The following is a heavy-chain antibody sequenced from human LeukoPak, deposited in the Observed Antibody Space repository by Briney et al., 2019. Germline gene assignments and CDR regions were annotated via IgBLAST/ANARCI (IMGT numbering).Heavy chain of an antibody. CDR2: ISSSGSTM. J-gene: IGHJ4*02. D-gene: IGHD4-17*01. Sequence: HPGGSLRLSCAASGFTVSSYEMNWVRQAPGKGLEWVSYISSSGSTMYYADSVKGRFTISRDNAKNSLYLQMNSLRAEDTAVYYCARDSYGDEGYWGQGTLVTVSS. CDR1: GFTVSSYE. V-gene: IGHV3-48*03. CDR3: ARDSYGDEGY.